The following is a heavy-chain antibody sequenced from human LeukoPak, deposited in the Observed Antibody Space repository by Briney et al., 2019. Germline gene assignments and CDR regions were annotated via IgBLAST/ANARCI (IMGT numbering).Heavy chain of an antibody. CDR3: VRDRGISFYFGY. CDR2: IDSSSSTI. J-gene: IGHJ4*02. CDR1: GFPFITYN. Sequence: GSLRLSCAVSGFPFITYNMNWVRQAPGKGLEWVSYIDSSSSTIYYADSVKGRFTVSRDNAKNSLDLQMNSLRADDTAVYYCVRDRGISFYFGYWGQGTLVTVSS. V-gene: IGHV3-48*01. D-gene: IGHD3-16*02.